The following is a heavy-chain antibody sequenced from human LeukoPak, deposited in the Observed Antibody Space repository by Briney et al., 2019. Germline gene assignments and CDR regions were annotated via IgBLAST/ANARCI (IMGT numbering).Heavy chain of an antibody. CDR1: GGSISTYY. V-gene: IGHV4-34*01. Sequence: KTSETLSLTCTVSGGSISTYYWSWIRQPPGKGLEWIGEINHSGSTNYNPSLKSRVTISVDTSKNQFSLKLSSVTAADTAVYYCARAGAATVTTDFDYWGQGTLVTVSS. CDR2: INHSGST. CDR3: ARAGAATVTTDFDY. D-gene: IGHD4-11*01. J-gene: IGHJ4*02.